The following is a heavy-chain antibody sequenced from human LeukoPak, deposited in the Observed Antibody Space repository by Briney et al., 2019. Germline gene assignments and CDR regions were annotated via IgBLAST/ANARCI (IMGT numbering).Heavy chain of an antibody. CDR3: AKRYSGSYYLRGIDY. CDR2: ISGSGGST. V-gene: IGHV3-23*01. CDR1: GFTFSSYA. D-gene: IGHD1-26*01. Sequence: PGGSLRLSCAASGFTFSSYAMSWVRQAPGKGLEWVSAISGSGGSTYYADSVKGRFTISRDSSKNTLYLQMNSLRAEDTAVYYCAKRYSGSYYLRGIDYWGQGTLVTVSS. J-gene: IGHJ4*02.